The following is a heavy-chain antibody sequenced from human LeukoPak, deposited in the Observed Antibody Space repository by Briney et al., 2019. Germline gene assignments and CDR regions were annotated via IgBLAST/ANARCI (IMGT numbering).Heavy chain of an antibody. CDR2: INHSGST. CDR1: GGSFSGYY. CDR3: GRGISVH. J-gene: IGHJ4*02. V-gene: IGHV4-34*01. Sequence: SETLSLTCAVYGGSFSGYYWSWIRQPPGKGLEWIGEINHSGSTNYNPSLKSRVTISVDTSKNQFSLKLSSVTAADTAVYYCGRGISVHWGQGTLVTVSS. D-gene: IGHD2/OR15-2a*01.